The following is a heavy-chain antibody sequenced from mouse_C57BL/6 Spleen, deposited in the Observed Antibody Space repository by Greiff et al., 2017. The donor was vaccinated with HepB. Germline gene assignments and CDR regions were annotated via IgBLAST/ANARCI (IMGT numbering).Heavy chain of an antibody. CDR2: IDPSDSYT. Sequence: QVQLQQPGAELVRPGTSVKLSCKASGYTFTSYWMHWVKQRPGQGLEWIGVIDPSDSYTNYNQQFKGKATLTVDTSSSTAYMQLSSLTSEDSAVYYCARGHNYGSVGFAYWGQGTLVTVSA. CDR1: GYTFTSYW. D-gene: IGHD1-1*01. CDR3: ARGHNYGSVGFAY. V-gene: IGHV1-59*01. J-gene: IGHJ3*01.